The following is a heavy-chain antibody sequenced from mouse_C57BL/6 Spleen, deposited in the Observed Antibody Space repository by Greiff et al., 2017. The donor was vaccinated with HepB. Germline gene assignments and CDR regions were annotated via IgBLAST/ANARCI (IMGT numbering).Heavy chain of an antibody. CDR1: GYAFSSSW. CDR3: APLLHYAMDY. CDR2: IYPGDGDT. D-gene: IGHD1-1*01. V-gene: IGHV1-82*01. Sequence: QVQLQQSGPELVKPGASVKISCKASGYAFSSSWMNWVKQRPGKGLEWIGRIYPGDGDTNYNGKFKGKATLTADKSSSTAYMQLSSLTSEDSAVYFCAPLLHYAMDYWGQGTPVTVSP. J-gene: IGHJ4*01.